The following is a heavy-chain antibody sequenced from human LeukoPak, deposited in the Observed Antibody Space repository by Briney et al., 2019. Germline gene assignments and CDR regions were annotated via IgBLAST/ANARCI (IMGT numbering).Heavy chain of an antibody. CDR1: GFTFSTFW. J-gene: IGHJ5*02. CDR3: AKGSGINHYHWIDP. CDR2: ISSDGTTI. V-gene: IGHV3-74*01. D-gene: IGHD1-14*01. Sequence: GGSLRLSCAASGFTFSTFWMHWVRQAPGKGLVWVSRISSDGTTITYADSVKGRFIISRDNAKNTLYLQMNSLRAEDSAVYYCAKGSGINHYHWIDPWGQGTLVTVSS.